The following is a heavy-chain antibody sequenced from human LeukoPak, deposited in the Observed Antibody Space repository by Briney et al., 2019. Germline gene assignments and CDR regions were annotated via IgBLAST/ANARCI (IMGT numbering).Heavy chain of an antibody. V-gene: IGHV3-33*01. J-gene: IGHJ5*02. CDR1: GFTFRSYG. CDR2: IWYDGSNK. CDR3: ARDGTPGYSSGWFDP. Sequence: PGRSLRLSCAASGFTFRSYGMHWVRQAPGKGLEWVAVIWYDGSNKYYADSVKGRFTISRDNSKNTLYLQMNSLRAEDTAVYYCARDGTPGYSSGWFDPWGQGTLVTVSS. D-gene: IGHD6-19*01.